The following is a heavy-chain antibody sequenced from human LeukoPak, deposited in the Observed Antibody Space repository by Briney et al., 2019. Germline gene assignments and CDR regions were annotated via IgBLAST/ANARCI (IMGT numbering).Heavy chain of an antibody. CDR2: IKQDGSEK. CDR1: RITFSSYW. V-gene: IGHV3-7*01. Sequence: GGSLRLSCVASRITFSSYWMSWVRQAPGKGLEWVANIKQDGSEKYYVDSVKGRFTISRDNSKNSLYLQMNSLRAEDTAVYYCARDYVMSTLTIDYWGQGTLVTVSS. J-gene: IGHJ4*02. D-gene: IGHD3-16*01. CDR3: ARDYVMSTLTIDY.